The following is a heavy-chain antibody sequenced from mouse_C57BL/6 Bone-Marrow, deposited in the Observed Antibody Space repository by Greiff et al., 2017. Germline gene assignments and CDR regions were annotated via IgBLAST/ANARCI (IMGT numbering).Heavy chain of an antibody. CDR3: ARPYGSRWYFDV. D-gene: IGHD1-1*01. V-gene: IGHV1-69*01. CDR2: IDPSDSYT. J-gene: IGHJ1*03. CDR1: GYTFTSYW. Sequence: QVQLQQPGAELVMPGASVKLSCKASGYTFTSYWMHWVKQRPGQGLEWIGEIDPSDSYTNYNQKFKGKSTLTVDKSASTAYMQLSSLTSEDSAVYYCARPYGSRWYFDVWCTGTTVTVSS.